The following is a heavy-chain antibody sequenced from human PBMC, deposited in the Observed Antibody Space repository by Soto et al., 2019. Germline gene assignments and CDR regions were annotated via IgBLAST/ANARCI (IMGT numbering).Heavy chain of an antibody. D-gene: IGHD6-13*01. CDR2: ISYDGSNK. Sequence: QVQLVESGGGVVQPGRSLRLSCAASGFTFSSYGMHWVRQAPGKGLEWVAVISYDGSNKYYADSVKGRFTISRDNSKNTLYLQMNSLRADDTAVYYCAKEGAAGFGDYDYWGQGTLVTVSS. CDR3: AKEGAAGFGDYDY. CDR1: GFTFSSYG. V-gene: IGHV3-30*18. J-gene: IGHJ4*02.